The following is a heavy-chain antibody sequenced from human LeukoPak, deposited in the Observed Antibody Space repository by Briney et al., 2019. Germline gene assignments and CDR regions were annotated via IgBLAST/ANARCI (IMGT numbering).Heavy chain of an antibody. Sequence: SVKVSCKASGGTFISYAISWVRQAPGQGLEWMGGIIPIFGTANYAQKFQGRVTITADESTSTAYMELSSLRSEDTAVYYCARATRYCSSTSCYAHYYYYGMDVWGQGTTVTVSS. D-gene: IGHD2-2*01. V-gene: IGHV1-69*13. J-gene: IGHJ6*02. CDR2: IIPIFGTA. CDR1: GGTFISYA. CDR3: ARATRYCSSTSCYAHYYYYGMDV.